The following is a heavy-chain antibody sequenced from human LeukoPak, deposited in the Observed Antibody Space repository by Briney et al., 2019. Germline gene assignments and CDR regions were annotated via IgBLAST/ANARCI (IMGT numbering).Heavy chain of an antibody. CDR1: GGTFSSYA. CDR3: ASGEAVAGTRVLDY. Sequence: SVKVSCKASGGTFSSYAISWVRQAPGQGLEWMGGIIPIFGTANYAQKFQGRVTITADESTSTAYMELSSLRSEDTAVYYCASGEAVAGTRVLDYWGQGTLVTVSS. CDR2: IIPIFGTA. J-gene: IGHJ4*02. D-gene: IGHD6-19*01. V-gene: IGHV1-69*01.